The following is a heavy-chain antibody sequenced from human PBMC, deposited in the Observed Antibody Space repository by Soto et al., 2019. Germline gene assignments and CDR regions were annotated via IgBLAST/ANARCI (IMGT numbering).Heavy chain of an antibody. Sequence: GGSLRLSCAASGFTCSSYAMHWVRQAPGKGMEWVAVISYDGSNKYYADSVKGRFTISRDNSKNTLYLQMNSLRDEDTAVYYCARRITMVRGPYYYYALDVWGQGTTVTVSS. CDR1: GFTCSSYA. CDR2: ISYDGSNK. D-gene: IGHD3-10*01. J-gene: IGHJ6*02. CDR3: ARRITMVRGPYYYYALDV. V-gene: IGHV3-30-3*01.